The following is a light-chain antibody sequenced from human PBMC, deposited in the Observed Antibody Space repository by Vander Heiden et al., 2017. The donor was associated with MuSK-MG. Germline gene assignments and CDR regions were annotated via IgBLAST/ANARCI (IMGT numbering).Light chain of an antibody. Sequence: QSALTQPPSASGSPGQSITISCTGTSSDGGGYNYVSWYQPHPGKSPKLMSYEVSKRPAGVPDRFAGSKSGKTASLTISGRQDEDEADYYCSADTGSSNLVFGGGTKLTVL. CDR3: SADTGSSNLV. J-gene: IGLJ2*01. CDR2: EVS. CDR1: SSDGGGYNY. V-gene: IGLV2-8*01.